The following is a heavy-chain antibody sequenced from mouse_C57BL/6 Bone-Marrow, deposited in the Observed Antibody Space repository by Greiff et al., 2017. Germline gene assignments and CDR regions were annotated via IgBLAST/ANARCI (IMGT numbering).Heavy chain of an antibody. CDR2: IDPSDSYT. J-gene: IGHJ4*01. Sequence: QVQLQQPGAELVMPGASVKLSCKASGYTFTSYWMHWVKQRPGQGLEWIGEIDPSDSYTNYNQKFKGKSTLTVDKSSSTAYMQLGSLTSEDSAVYYCARDYSNYFYAMDYWGQGTSVTVSS. V-gene: IGHV1-69*01. CDR3: ARDYSNYFYAMDY. D-gene: IGHD2-5*01. CDR1: GYTFTSYW.